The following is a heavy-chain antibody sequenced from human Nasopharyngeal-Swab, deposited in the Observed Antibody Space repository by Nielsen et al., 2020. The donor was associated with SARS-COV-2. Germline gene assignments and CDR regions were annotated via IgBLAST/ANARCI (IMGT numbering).Heavy chain of an antibody. CDR2: FSSSGSTI. Sequence: GESLKISCAASGFTLGDYYMSWIRKAPGKGLEWVSYFSSSGSTIYYADSVKGRFTISRDNAKNSLYLQMNSLRAEDTAVYYCAREAIYDSSGYGLDYWGQGTLVTVSS. J-gene: IGHJ4*02. CDR3: AREAIYDSSGYGLDY. D-gene: IGHD3-22*01. V-gene: IGHV3-11*04. CDR1: GFTLGDYY.